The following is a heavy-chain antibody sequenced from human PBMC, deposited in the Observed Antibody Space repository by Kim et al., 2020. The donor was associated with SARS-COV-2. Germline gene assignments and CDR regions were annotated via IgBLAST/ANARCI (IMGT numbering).Heavy chain of an antibody. D-gene: IGHD1-26*01. CDR1: GFTFSIYA. J-gene: IGHJ6*02. CDR2: ISYDGSNK. CDR3: ARTLKWELGFLSGMDV. Sequence: GGSLRLSCAASGFTFSIYAMHWVRQAPGKGLEWVAVISYDGSNKYYADSVKGRFTISRDNSKNTLYLQMNSLRAEDTAVYYCARTLKWELGFLSGMDVWGQGTTVTVSS. V-gene: IGHV3-30-3*01.